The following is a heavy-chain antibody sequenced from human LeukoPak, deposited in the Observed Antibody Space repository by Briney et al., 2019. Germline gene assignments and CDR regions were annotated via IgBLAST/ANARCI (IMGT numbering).Heavy chain of an antibody. CDR2: MNPNSGNT. D-gene: IGHD5-18*01. CDR3: ARWDRGYSYAQDS. CDR1: GYTFTRYD. V-gene: IGHV1-8*01. J-gene: IGHJ4*02. Sequence: APSVKVSCKASGYTFTRYDINWVRQATGQGLEWMGWMNPNSGNTGYAQKFQGRVTMTRNTSISTAYMELSSLRSEDTAVYYCARWDRGYSYAQDSWGQGTLVTVSS.